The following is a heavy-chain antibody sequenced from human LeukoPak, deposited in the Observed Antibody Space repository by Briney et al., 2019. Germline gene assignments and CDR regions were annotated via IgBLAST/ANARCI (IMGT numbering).Heavy chain of an antibody. CDR2: ISSSSSYI. J-gene: IGHJ4*02. CDR1: GLTFSSYS. V-gene: IGHV3-21*01. D-gene: IGHD1-26*01. Sequence: GGSLRLSCAASGLTFSSYSMNWVRQAPGKGLEWVSSISSSSSYIYYADSVKGRFTISRDNAKNSLYLQMNSLRAEDTAVYYCARGVVGATEDYWGQGTLVTVSS. CDR3: ARGVVGATEDY.